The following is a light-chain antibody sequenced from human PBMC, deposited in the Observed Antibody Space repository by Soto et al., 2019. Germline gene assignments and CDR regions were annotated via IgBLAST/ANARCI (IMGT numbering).Light chain of an antibody. CDR3: QQYGNSPRT. CDR2: GTS. Sequence: EIVMTQSTCTLSLSRGERATLSCRASERVXSAYLGWYQQKPGQAPRLLXDGTSSRATGIPDRLSGSGSGTDFTLTISRLEPEYFAVYYCQQYGNSPRTFGQGTRLEI. V-gene: IGKV3-20*01. J-gene: IGKJ5*01. CDR1: ERVXSAY.